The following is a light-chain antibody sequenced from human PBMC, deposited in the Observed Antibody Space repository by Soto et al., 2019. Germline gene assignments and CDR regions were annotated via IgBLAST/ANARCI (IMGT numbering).Light chain of an antibody. CDR2: GAS. J-gene: IGKJ5*01. CDR3: QVRNSWPPSIT. V-gene: IGKV3-11*01. Sequence: EIVMTQSPATLSVSPGERATLSCRASQSVSSYLAWYQQKPGQAPRLLINGASSRATGIPARFSGSGSGTDFTLTITSLEPEDFAVYYCQVRNSWPPSITFGQGTRLEI. CDR1: QSVSSY.